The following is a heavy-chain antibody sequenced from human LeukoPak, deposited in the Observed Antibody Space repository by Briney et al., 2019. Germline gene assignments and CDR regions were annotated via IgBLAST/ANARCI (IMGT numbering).Heavy chain of an antibody. Sequence: ASVKVSCKASGYTFTSYGITWVRQAPGQGLEWMGWISAYNGNTNYAQKVQGRVTMTTDTSTTTAYMELRSLRSDDTAVYYCARGPIIDIAIIPAADEYYYMDVWGKGTTVTVSS. CDR1: GYTFTSYG. V-gene: IGHV1-18*01. CDR3: ARGPIIDIAIIPAADEYYYMDV. J-gene: IGHJ6*03. CDR2: ISAYNGNT. D-gene: IGHD2-2*01.